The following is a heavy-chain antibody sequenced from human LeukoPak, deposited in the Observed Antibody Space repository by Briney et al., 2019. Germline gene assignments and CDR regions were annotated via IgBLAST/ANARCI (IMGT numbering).Heavy chain of an antibody. CDR1: GFTFSSYG. J-gene: IGHJ4*02. V-gene: IGHV3-33*06. CDR2: IWYDGSNT. CDR3: AKGDGSSWYYFDY. D-gene: IGHD6-13*01. Sequence: PGGSLRLSCAASGFTFSSYGMHWVRQAPGKGLEWVSVIWYDGSNTYYAASVKDRFTISRDNSKNTLYLQLNSLRAEDTAVYYCAKGDGSSWYYFDYWGQGTLVTVSS.